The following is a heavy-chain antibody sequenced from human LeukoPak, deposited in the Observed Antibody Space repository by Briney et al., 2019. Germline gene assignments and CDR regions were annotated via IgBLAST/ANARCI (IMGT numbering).Heavy chain of an antibody. D-gene: IGHD3-10*01. CDR2: LYTGGTI. CDR3: AKDPYDSGSGSHFDS. Sequence: PRGCLRLSPAASHFTLCGDWMTWGRQPPGKRLGWVSVLYTGGTIYYADSVKSRFPISKDNTQNTLSLQMDNLSVDDTAVYYCAKDPYDSGSGSHFDSWGRGTLVTVSS. CDR1: HFTLCGDW. V-gene: IGHV3-53*03. J-gene: IGHJ4*02.